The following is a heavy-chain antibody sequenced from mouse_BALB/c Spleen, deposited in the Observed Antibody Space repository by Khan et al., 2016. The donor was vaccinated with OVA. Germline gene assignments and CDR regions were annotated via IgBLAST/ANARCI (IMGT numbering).Heavy chain of an antibody. V-gene: IGHV1-63*02. CDR1: GYTFTNYW. D-gene: IGHD3-1*01. CDR2: IYPGGGYT. Sequence: QVQLKESGAELVRPGTSVKMSCKAAGYTFTNYWIGWVKQRPGHGLEWVGDIYPGGGYTNYNEKFKGKATLTVDTSSSTAYMQLSSLTSEDSAFDYCAERGAARATWDYFDYWGQGTTLTVSS. CDR3: AERGAARATWDYFDY. J-gene: IGHJ2*01.